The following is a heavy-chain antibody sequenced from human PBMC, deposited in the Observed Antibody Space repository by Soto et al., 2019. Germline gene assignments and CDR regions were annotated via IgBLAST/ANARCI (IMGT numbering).Heavy chain of an antibody. CDR2: INAGNGNT. D-gene: IGHD7-27*01. J-gene: IGHJ6*02. CDR3: AREVWGGYYYYGMDV. Sequence: GASVKVSCKASGYTFTSYAMHWVRRAPGQRLEWMGWINAGNGNTKYSQKFQGRVTITRDTSASTAYMELSSLRSEDTAVYYCAREVWGGYYYYGMDVWGQGTTVTVSS. V-gene: IGHV1-3*01. CDR1: GYTFTSYA.